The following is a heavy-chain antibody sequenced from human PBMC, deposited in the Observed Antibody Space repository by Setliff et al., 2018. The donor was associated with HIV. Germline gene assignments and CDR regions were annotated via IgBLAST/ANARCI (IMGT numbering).Heavy chain of an antibody. V-gene: IGHV4-39*01. CDR1: GGSISSSSYY. J-gene: IGHJ4*02. CDR3: AVGGEDWGFFDY. Sequence: SETLSLTCTVSGGSISSSSYYWGWIRQPPGKGLEWIGSIYYSGSTYYNPSLKSRVTISVDTSKNQFSLKLSSVTAADTAVYYCAVGGEDWGFFDYWGQGTRVTVSA. D-gene: IGHD7-27*01. CDR2: IYYSGST.